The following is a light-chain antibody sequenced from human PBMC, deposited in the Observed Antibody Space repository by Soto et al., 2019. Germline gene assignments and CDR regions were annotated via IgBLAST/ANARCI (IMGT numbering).Light chain of an antibody. CDR2: AAS. V-gene: IGKV1-8*01. CDR1: QGISSY. CDR3: QQYYSYPPWT. Sequence: AIPMTQSPSSLSASTGDRVTITCRASQGISSYLAWYQQKPGKAPKLLIYAASTLQSGVPSRFSGSGSGTDFTLTISCLQSEDFATYYCQQYYSYPPWTFGQGTKVDIK. J-gene: IGKJ1*01.